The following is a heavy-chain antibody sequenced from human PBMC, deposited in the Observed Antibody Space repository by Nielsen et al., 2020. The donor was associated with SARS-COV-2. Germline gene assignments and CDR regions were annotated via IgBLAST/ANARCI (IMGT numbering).Heavy chain of an antibody. Sequence: GGSLRLSCSASGFTFSSYAMHWVRQAPGKGLEYVSAISSNGGSTYYADSVKGRFTISRDNSKNTLYLQMNSLRAEDTAVYYCAKGGRSDDSSGYYGDYWGQGTLVTVSS. D-gene: IGHD3-22*01. CDR2: ISSNGGST. CDR1: GFTFSSYA. V-gene: IGHV3-64*04. J-gene: IGHJ4*02. CDR3: AKGGRSDDSSGYYGDY.